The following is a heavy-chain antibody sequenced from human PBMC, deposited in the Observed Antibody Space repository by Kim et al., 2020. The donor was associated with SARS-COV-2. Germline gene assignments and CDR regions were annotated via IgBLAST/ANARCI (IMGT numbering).Heavy chain of an antibody. CDR3: ARSGSVPYDFWSGYYGPWDY. J-gene: IGHJ4*02. D-gene: IGHD3-3*01. Sequence: ASVKVSCKASGYTFTSYGISWVRQAPGQGLEWMGWISAYNGNTNYAQKVQGRVTMTTDTSTSTAYMELRSLRSDDTAVYYCARSGSVPYDFWSGYYGPWDYWGQGTLVTVSS. V-gene: IGHV1-18*01. CDR2: ISAYNGNT. CDR1: GYTFTSYG.